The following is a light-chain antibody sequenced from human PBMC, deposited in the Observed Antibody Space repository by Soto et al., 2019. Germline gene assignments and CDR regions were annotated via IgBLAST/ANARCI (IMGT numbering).Light chain of an antibody. CDR1: STDIGTYNR. V-gene: IGLV2-18*02. J-gene: IGLJ2*01. CDR2: EVT. Sequence: QSALTQPPTVSGSPGQSVTISCTGTSTDIGTYNRVSWYQQPPGTAPKLMIYEVTNRPSGVPDRFSGSKSGNTASLTISGLQAEDEADYYCSSFTSNSTVVFGGGTKVTVL. CDR3: SSFTSNSTVV.